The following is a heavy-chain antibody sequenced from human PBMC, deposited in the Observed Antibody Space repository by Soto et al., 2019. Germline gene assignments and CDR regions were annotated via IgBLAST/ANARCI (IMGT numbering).Heavy chain of an antibody. V-gene: IGHV4-39*01. D-gene: IGHD4-17*01. Sequence: SETLSLTCTVSGGSISSSSYYWGWIRQPPGKGLEWIGSIYYSGSTYYNPSLKSRVTISVDTSKNQFSLKLSSVTAADTAVYYCVWTVTTYYYYYMDVWGKGTTVTV. CDR1: GGSISSSSYY. CDR2: IYYSGST. CDR3: VWTVTTYYYYYMDV. J-gene: IGHJ6*03.